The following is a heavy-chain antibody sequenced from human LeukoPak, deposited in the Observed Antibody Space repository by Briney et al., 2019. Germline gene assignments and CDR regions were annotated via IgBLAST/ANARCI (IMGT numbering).Heavy chain of an antibody. CDR1: GFTLTHYG. CDR2: IASDGYYK. CDR3: TNVPCNWNTHFADY. D-gene: IGHD1-1*01. J-gene: IGHJ4*02. V-gene: IGHV3-30*02. Sequence: GGSLRLSRAASGFTLTHYGMLWVRQAPGRGGEWVAYIASDGYYKVYRDSAKDRFPISRDNSRNTLYLQMDSLRAEDTAVYYCTNVPCNWNTHFADYWGQGTLVSVSS.